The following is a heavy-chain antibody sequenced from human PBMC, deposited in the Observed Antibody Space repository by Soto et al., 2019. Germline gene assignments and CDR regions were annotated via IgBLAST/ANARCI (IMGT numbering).Heavy chain of an antibody. CDR2: IKQDGSEK. CDR1: GFTFSSYW. D-gene: IGHD2-2*01. J-gene: IGHJ4*02. CDR3: AREVAYCSSTSCYAADY. V-gene: IGHV3-7*01. Sequence: GGSLRLSCAASGFTFSSYWMSWVRQAPGKGLEWVANIKQDGSEKYYVDSVKGRFTISRDNAKNSLYLQMNSLRAEDTAVYYCAREVAYCSSTSCYAADYWGQGTLVTVSS.